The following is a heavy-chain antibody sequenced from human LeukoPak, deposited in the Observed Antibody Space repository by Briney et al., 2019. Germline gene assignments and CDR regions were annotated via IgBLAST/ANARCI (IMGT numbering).Heavy chain of an antibody. V-gene: IGHV3-33*01. CDR2: IWYDGSNK. CDR1: GFTFSSYG. CDR3: ARDLGGYSGYGPPDY. D-gene: IGHD5-12*01. J-gene: IGHJ4*02. Sequence: GGSLRLSCAASGFTFSSYGMHWVRQAPGKGLEWVAVIWYDGSNKYYADSVKGRFTISRDNSKNTLYLQMNSLRAEDTAVYDCARDLGGYSGYGPPDYWGQGTLITVSS.